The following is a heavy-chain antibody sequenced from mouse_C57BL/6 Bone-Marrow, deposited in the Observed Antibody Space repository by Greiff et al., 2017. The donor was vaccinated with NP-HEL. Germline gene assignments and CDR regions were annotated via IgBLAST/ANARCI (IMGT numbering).Heavy chain of an antibody. D-gene: IGHD1-2*01. CDR1: GYTFTSYW. CDR3: ARLGYIKDFDY. CDR2: IHPNSGST. J-gene: IGHJ2*01. Sequence: VKLQQSGAELVKPGASVKLSCKASGYTFTSYWMHWVKQRPGQGLEWIGMIHPNSGSTNYNEKFKSKATLTVDKSSSTAYMQLSSLTSEDSAVYYCARLGYIKDFDYWGQGTTLTVSS. V-gene: IGHV1-64*01.